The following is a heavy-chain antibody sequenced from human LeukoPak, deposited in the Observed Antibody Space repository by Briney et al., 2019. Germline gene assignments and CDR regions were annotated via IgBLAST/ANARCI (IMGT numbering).Heavy chain of an antibody. D-gene: IGHD3-22*01. J-gene: IGHJ4*02. CDR3: ARPTRYYDSSGYNLPYYFDY. V-gene: IGHV4-31*03. CDR2: IYYSGST. CDR1: GGSISSGGYY. Sequence: SETLSLTCTVSGGSISSGGYYWSWIRQHPGKGLEWIGYIYYSGSTYYNPSLKSRVTISVDTSKNQLSLKLSSVTAADTAVYYCARPTRYYDSSGYNLPYYFDYWGQGTLVTVSS.